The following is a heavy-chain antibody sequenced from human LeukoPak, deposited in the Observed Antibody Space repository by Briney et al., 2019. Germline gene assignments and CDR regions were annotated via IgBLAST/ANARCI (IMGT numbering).Heavy chain of an antibody. V-gene: IGHV3-74*01. D-gene: IGHD2-15*01. CDR1: GLAFSAYK. CDR2: ISTDGYTT. J-gene: IGHJ4*02. Sequence: PGGSLRLSCAASGLAFSAYKMHWVRQAPRKGLVWVSRISTDGYTTDYADFVQGRFTASRDNTKNTWSLEMNSLRAEDTAVYYCVVGGSPGYWGQGTLVTVFS. CDR3: VVGGSPGY.